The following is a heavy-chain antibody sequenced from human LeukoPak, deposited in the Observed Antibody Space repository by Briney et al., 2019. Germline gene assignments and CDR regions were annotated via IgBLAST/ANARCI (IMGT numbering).Heavy chain of an antibody. CDR2: ISGSGGST. CDR1: GFTFSSYG. D-gene: IGHD4-11*01. J-gene: IGHJ5*02. CDR3: AKSFYSNYRFDP. Sequence: GGSLTLSCPASGFTFSSYGMCWLRQAPGKGLEWVSAISGSGGSTYYADSVKGRFTISRDNSENTLYLQMNSLRAEDTAVYYCAKSFYSNYRFDPWGQGTLVTVSS. V-gene: IGHV3-23*01.